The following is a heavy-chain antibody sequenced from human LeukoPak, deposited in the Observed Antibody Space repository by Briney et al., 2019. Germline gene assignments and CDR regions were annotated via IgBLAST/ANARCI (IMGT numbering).Heavy chain of an antibody. CDR3: ARSPYSSGENWFDP. CDR2: IIPIFGTA. Sequence: GASVKVSCKASGGTFSSYAISWVRQAPGQGLEWMGGIIPIFGTANYAQKFQGRVTITTDESASTAYMERSSLRSEDTAVYYCARSPYSSGENWFDPWGQGTLVTVSS. V-gene: IGHV1-69*05. CDR1: GGTFSSYA. J-gene: IGHJ5*02. D-gene: IGHD6-19*01.